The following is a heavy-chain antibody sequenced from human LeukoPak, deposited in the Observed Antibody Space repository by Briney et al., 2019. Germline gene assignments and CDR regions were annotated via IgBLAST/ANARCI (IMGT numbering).Heavy chain of an antibody. J-gene: IGHJ5*02. CDR2: IAYDGTSK. CDR1: GFSLSDYG. D-gene: IGHD3-10*01. CDR3: AKVFSGRFDP. V-gene: IGHV3-30*02. Sequence: GGSLRLSCAVSGFSLSDYGIHWVRQAPGKGLEWVAFIAYDGTSKFYADSVKGRFTISRDNSKNTLYLQINSLRAEDTAVYYCAKVFSGRFDPWGQGTLVSVSS.